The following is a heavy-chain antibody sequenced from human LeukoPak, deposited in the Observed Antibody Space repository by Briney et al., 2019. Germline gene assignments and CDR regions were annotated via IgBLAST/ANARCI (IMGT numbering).Heavy chain of an antibody. CDR1: GFAFSTYA. D-gene: IGHD3-3*01. CDR3: ARASSYYDFWCGHDY. Sequence: GGSLRLSCSASGFAFSTYAMNWVRQAPGKGLEHVSGISTDGSITNFADSVKGRFTISRDNSKNTLYLQVNSLRAEDTAVYYCARASSYYDFWCGHDYWGQGTLVTVSS. V-gene: IGHV3-64*04. J-gene: IGHJ4*02. CDR2: ISTDGSIT.